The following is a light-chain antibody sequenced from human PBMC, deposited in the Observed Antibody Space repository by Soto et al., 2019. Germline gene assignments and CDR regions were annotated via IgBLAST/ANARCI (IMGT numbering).Light chain of an antibody. V-gene: IGKV3-11*01. J-gene: IGKJ4*01. Sequence: EIVLTQSPATPSLSPGVRATLSFRASQSVGDNLSWYQQKPGHAPDLLIYEASTRATGIPARFSGSRSGTDFTLTISSLVPEDFAVYYCQQHAKWPLTFGGGTKVDIK. CDR1: QSVGDN. CDR3: QQHAKWPLT. CDR2: EAS.